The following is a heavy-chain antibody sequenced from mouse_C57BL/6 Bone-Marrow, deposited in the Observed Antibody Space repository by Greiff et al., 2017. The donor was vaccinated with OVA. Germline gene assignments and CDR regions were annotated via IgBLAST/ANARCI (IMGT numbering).Heavy chain of an antibody. CDR2: IDPSDSYT. CDR3: ARPYGLWFAY. D-gene: IGHD1-2*01. J-gene: IGHJ3*01. Sequence: QVQLKQPGAELVRPGTSVKLSCKASGYTFTSYWMHWVKQRPGQGLEWIGVIDPSDSYTNYNQKFKGKATLTVDTSSSTAYMQLSSLTSEDSAVYYCARPYGLWFAYWGQGTLVTVSA. V-gene: IGHV1-59*01. CDR1: GYTFTSYW.